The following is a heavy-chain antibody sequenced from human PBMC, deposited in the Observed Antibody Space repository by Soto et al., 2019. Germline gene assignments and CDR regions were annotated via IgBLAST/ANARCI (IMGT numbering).Heavy chain of an antibody. J-gene: IGHJ4*02. CDR3: SRDRLDCGGDCPYFAY. V-gene: IGHV1-69*12. CDR1: GGTFSSYA. CDR2: IIPIFGTA. D-gene: IGHD2-21*02. Sequence: QVQLVQSGAEVKKPGSSVKVSCKASGGTFSSYAISWERQAPGQGLEWMGGIIPIFGTANYAQKFQGRVTITADERTSTAYMELSSLRSEDTAVYYFSRDRLDCGGDCPYFAYWGQGTLVTVSS.